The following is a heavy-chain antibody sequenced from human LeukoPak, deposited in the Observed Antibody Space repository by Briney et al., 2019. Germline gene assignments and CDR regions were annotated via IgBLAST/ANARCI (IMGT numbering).Heavy chain of an antibody. V-gene: IGHV1-24*01. CDR2: FDPEDGET. CDR1: GYTLTELS. CDR3: AAAAAGTWNHFDY. D-gene: IGHD6-13*01. J-gene: IGHJ4*02. Sequence: ASVKVSCKVSGYTLTELSMHWVRQAPGKGLEWMGGFDPEDGETIYAQKFQGRVTITRDMSTSTAYMELSSLRSEDTAVYYCAAAAAGTWNHFDYWGQGTLVTVSS.